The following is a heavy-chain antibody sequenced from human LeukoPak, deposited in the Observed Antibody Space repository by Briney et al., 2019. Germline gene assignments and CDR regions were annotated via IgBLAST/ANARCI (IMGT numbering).Heavy chain of an antibody. Sequence: GGSLRLSCSASGFTFGDYAMSWVRQARGKGLGWVGFIRSKAYGGTTVYAASVKGRFTLSRDGSQSIAYLQMHSLKPEVTAVYYCTRDEEKDDTVFDYWGQGTL. D-gene: IGHD3-22*01. CDR3: TRDEEKDDTVFDY. CDR1: GFTFGDYA. J-gene: IGHJ4*02. CDR2: IRSKAYGGTT. V-gene: IGHV3-49*04.